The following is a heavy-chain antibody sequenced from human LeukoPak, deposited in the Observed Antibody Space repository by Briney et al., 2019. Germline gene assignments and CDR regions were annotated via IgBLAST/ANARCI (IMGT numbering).Heavy chain of an antibody. J-gene: IGHJ5*02. V-gene: IGHV4-59*01. CDR2: IFDIGNT. Sequence: SETLYLTCNVSGVSLNNYYWTWVRQSPGKGLEWIGYIFDIGNTNYNPSLKSRATISLDRSMNQFSLRLNSVTAADTAVYYCAKGMMPDWFDPWGQGTLVTVST. D-gene: IGHD2-2*01. CDR1: GVSLNNYY. CDR3: AKGMMPDWFDP.